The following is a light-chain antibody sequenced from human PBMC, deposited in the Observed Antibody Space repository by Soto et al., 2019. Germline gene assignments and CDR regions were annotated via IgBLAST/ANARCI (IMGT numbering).Light chain of an antibody. CDR3: QQSYSMRT. CDR1: QSISSH. CDR2: AAS. Sequence: DIQMTQSPSSLSASVGDRVTITCRASQSISSHLNWYQQKPGKAPKLLIYAASSLQSGVPSRFSGSGSGTDFTLTISSLQPEDFATYYCQQSYSMRTFGQGTKVEIK. J-gene: IGKJ1*01. V-gene: IGKV1-39*01.